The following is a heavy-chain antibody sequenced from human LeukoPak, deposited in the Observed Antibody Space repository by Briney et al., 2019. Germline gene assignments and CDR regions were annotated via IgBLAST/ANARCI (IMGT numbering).Heavy chain of an antibody. J-gene: IGHJ1*01. CDR3: AKDAAAYYYDSSGYYSQYFQH. CDR1: GLTFSSYG. CDR2: ISYDGSNK. Sequence: GGSLRLSCAASGLTFSSYGMHWVRQAPGKGLEWVAVISYDGSNKYYADSVKGRFTISRDNSKNTLYLQMNSLRAEDTAVYYCAKDAAAYYYDSSGYYSQYFQHWGQGILVTVSS. D-gene: IGHD3-22*01. V-gene: IGHV3-30*18.